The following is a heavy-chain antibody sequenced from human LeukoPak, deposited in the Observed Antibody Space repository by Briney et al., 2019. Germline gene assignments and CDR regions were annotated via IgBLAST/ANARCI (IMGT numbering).Heavy chain of an antibody. CDR3: ARDLAIIVVVPAAPGGWFDP. D-gene: IGHD2-2*01. CDR2: INPSGGST. J-gene: IGHJ5*02. V-gene: IGHV1-46*01. Sequence: ASVKVSCKASGYTFTSYYMHWVRQAPGQGLEWMGIINPSGGSTSYAQKFQGRVTMTRDTSTSTVYMELSSLRSEDTAVYYCARDLAIIVVVPAAPGGWFDPWGQGTLVTVSS. CDR1: GYTFTSYY.